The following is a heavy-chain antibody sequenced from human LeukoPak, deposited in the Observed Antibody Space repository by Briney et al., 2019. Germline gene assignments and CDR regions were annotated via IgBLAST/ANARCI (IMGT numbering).Heavy chain of an antibody. J-gene: IGHJ4*02. CDR3: ARGGVAVADPPFDY. CDR1: GGSLSGYY. Sequence: PSETLSLTCAVYGGSLSGYYWSWIRQPPGKGLEWIGEINHSGSTNYNPSLKSRVTISVDTSKNQFSLKLSSVTAADTAVYYCARGGVAVADPPFDYWGQGTLVTVSS. V-gene: IGHV4-34*01. CDR2: INHSGST. D-gene: IGHD6-19*01.